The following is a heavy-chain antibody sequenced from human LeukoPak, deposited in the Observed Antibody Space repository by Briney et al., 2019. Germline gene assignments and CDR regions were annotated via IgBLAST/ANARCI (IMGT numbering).Heavy chain of an antibody. CDR1: GFTFSSYG. Sequence: PGGSLRLSCAASGFTFSSYGMHWVRQAPGKGLEWVAVIWYDGSNKYYADSAKGRFTISRDNSKNTLYLQMNSLRAEDTAVYYCARERDDSSGYYYVIPDYFDYWGQGTLVTVSS. J-gene: IGHJ4*02. D-gene: IGHD3-22*01. V-gene: IGHV3-33*01. CDR2: IWYDGSNK. CDR3: ARERDDSSGYYYVIPDYFDY.